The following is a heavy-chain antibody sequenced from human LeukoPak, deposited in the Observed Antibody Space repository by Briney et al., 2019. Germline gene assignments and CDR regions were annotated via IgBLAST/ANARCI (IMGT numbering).Heavy chain of an antibody. CDR3: ARVATTWMGYSYGVFDY. Sequence: SETLSLTCTVSGGSISSHYWSWIRQPPGKGLEWIGYIYYSGSTNYNPSLKSRVTISVDTSKNQFSLKLSSETAADTAVYYCARVATTWMGYSYGVFDYWGQGTLVTVSS. CDR2: IYYSGST. V-gene: IGHV4-59*11. J-gene: IGHJ4*02. D-gene: IGHD5-18*01. CDR1: GGSISSHY.